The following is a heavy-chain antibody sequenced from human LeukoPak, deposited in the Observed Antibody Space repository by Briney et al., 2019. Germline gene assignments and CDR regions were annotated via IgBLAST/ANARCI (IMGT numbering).Heavy chain of an antibody. V-gene: IGHV4-39*01. Sequence: WIXQHPGKGXXXXGXIYYSGSTYYNPSLKSRVTISVDASKNQFSLKLSSVTAADTAVYYCARQTGIAAAGLFGYYYGMDVWGQGTTVTVSS. CDR3: ARQTGIAAAGLFGYYYGMDV. J-gene: IGHJ6*02. D-gene: IGHD6-13*01. CDR2: IYYSGST.